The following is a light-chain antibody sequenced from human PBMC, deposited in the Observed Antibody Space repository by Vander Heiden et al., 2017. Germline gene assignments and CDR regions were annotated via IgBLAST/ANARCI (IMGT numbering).Light chain of an antibody. V-gene: IGKV1-33*01. J-gene: IGKJ4*01. Sequence: DIQMTQSPSSLSASVGDRVTITCQASQDISNYLNWYQQKPGKAPKLLIYDASKLETGVPSRFSGSGSGTDFTFTISSLQPEDIATYYWQQDHNLVTFGGGTKVEIK. CDR3: QQDHNLVT. CDR2: DAS. CDR1: QDISNY.